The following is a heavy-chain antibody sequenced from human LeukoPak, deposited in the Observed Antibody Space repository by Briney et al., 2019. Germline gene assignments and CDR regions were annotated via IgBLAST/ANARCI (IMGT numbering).Heavy chain of an antibody. CDR1: GFTFHNYA. V-gene: IGHV3-43*02. CDR3: ARDHVYGGADY. D-gene: IGHD5/OR15-5a*01. Sequence: SGGSLRLSCAASGFTFHNYAMHWVRQAPGKGLVWVSLTSGDGITTYFADSVKGRFTISRDNSKSSLYLQMNSLRTEDTALYYCARDHVYGGADYWGQGTLVTVSS. CDR2: TSGDGITT. J-gene: IGHJ4*02.